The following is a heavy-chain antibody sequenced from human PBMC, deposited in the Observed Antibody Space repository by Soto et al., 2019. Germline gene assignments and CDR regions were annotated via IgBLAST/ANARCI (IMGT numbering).Heavy chain of an antibody. D-gene: IGHD6-6*01. CDR3: ARDRPLERAFDF. Sequence: EVQLVASGGGLMQPGGSLRLSCASSGLTVSNNYITWVRQAPGKGLAWVSFIYSGGTTYYAESVKGRFTISRDISRNTVSLEMKSLRAEDTAVYYCARDRPLERAFDFWGQGTMVTVSS. J-gene: IGHJ3*01. CDR1: GLTVSNNY. CDR2: IYSGGTT. V-gene: IGHV3-53*01.